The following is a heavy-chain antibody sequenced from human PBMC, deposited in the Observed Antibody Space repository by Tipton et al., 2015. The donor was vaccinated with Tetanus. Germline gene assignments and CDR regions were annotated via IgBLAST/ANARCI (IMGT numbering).Heavy chain of an antibody. Sequence: SLRLSCAASGFTFSNYWMSWVRQAPGKGLEWVANIDQAGSDKYYVDSVKGRFTISRGNAKNSLFLQMSSPRAEDAAVYYCARDASRYTYGSNYFDYWGQGTLVTVSS. CDR1: GFTFSNYW. V-gene: IGHV3-7*01. CDR2: IDQAGSDK. CDR3: ARDASRYTYGSNYFDY. J-gene: IGHJ4*02. D-gene: IGHD5-18*01.